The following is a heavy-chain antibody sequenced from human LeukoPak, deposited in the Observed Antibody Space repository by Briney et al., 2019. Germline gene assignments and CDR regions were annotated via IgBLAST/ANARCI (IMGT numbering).Heavy chain of an antibody. CDR2: IRQVYKKK. CDR3: ATDRKVGTRDHRFNY. CDR1: GFTFSDYW. Sequence: PGGSLRLAFSASGFTFSDYWMTWVRQAPGKGLGWGGNIRQVYKKKNYFDFVKGRFTILRENAKYYLYLQMNSLRGEDTAIYYCATDRKVGTRDHRFNYWGQGTLVTVSS. D-gene: IGHD4-23*01. V-gene: IGHV3-7*01. J-gene: IGHJ4*02.